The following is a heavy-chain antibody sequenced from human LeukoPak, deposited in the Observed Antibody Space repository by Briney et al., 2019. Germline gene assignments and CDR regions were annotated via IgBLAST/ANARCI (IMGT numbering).Heavy chain of an antibody. CDR1: GGSISSGDYY. Sequence: SETLSLTCTVSGGSISSGDYYWSWIRQPPGKGLEWIGYIYYSGSTYYNPSLKSRVTISVDTSKNQFSLKLSSVTAADTAVYYCARSPHYCSSTSCYYMDVWGKGTTVTVSS. J-gene: IGHJ6*03. CDR2: IYYSGST. V-gene: IGHV4-30-4*08. CDR3: ARSPHYCSSTSCYYMDV. D-gene: IGHD2-2*01.